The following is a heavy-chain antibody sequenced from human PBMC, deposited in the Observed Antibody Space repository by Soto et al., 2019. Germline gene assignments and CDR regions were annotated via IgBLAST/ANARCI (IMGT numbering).Heavy chain of an antibody. J-gene: IGHJ5*02. V-gene: IGHV4-39*01. CDR3: ARRGGYYYDSPEINNWFDP. D-gene: IGHD3-22*01. Sequence: PSETLSLTCTVSGGSISSSSYYWGWIRQPPGKGLEWIGSIYYSGSTYYNPSLKSRVTISVDTSKNQFSLKLSSVTAADTAVYYCARRGGYYYDSPEINNWFDPWGQGTLVTVSS. CDR2: IYYSGST. CDR1: GGSISSSSYY.